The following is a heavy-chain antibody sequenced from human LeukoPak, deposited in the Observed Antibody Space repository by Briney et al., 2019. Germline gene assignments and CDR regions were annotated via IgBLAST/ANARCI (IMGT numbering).Heavy chain of an antibody. J-gene: IGHJ4*02. CDR2: INPNSGGT. V-gene: IGHV1-2*02. CDR1: GYTFTGYY. CDR3: AQGSTPGIAAAGTKN. D-gene: IGHD6-13*01. Sequence: ASVKVSCKASGYTFTGYYMHWVRQAPGQGLEWMGWINPNSGGTNYAQKFQGRVTITADKSTSTAYMELSSLRSEDTAVYYCAQGSTPGIAAAGTKNWGQGTLVTVSS.